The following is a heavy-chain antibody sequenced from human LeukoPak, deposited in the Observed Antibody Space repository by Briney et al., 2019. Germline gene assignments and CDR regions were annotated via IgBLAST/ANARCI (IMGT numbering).Heavy chain of an antibody. CDR3: AKDRGYFDY. V-gene: IGHV3-30*18. J-gene: IGHJ4*02. Sequence: GGSLRLSCAASGFTFSSYGMHWVRQAPGKGLEWVAVISYDGSNKYYADSVKGRFTISRDNSKNTLYLQMNSLRAEDTAVYYCAKDRGYFDYWGQGTLVTVSS. D-gene: IGHD3-10*01. CDR1: GFTFSSYG. CDR2: ISYDGSNK.